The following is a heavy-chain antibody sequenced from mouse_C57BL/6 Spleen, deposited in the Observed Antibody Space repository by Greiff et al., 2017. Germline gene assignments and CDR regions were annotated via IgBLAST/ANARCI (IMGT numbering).Heavy chain of an antibody. J-gene: IGHJ2*01. CDR3: ARPYYGSSYIDY. Sequence: EVKLMESGGGLVRPGGSLKLSCAASGFTFSDYGMHWVRQAPEKGLEWVAYISSGSSTIYYADSVKGRFTISRGNAKNTLFLQMTSLRSEDTAMYYCARPYYGSSYIDYWGQGTTLTVSS. V-gene: IGHV5-17*01. CDR1: GFTFSDYG. CDR2: ISSGSSTI. D-gene: IGHD1-1*01.